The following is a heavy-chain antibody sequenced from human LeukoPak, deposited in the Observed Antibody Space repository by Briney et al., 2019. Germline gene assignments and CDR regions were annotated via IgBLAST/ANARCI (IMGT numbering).Heavy chain of an antibody. CDR2: INHSGST. Sequence: SETLSLTCTVSGGSISSYYWSWIRQPPGKGLEWIGEINHSGSTNYNPSLKSRVTISVDTSKNQFSLKLSSVTAADTAVYYCARGVIAAGNFDYWGQGTLVTVSS. CDR1: GGSISSYY. D-gene: IGHD6-13*01. V-gene: IGHV4-34*01. CDR3: ARGVIAAGNFDY. J-gene: IGHJ4*02.